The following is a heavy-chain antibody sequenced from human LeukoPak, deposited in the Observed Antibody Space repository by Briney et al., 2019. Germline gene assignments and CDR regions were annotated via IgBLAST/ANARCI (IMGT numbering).Heavy chain of an antibody. J-gene: IGHJ5*02. CDR2: IIPIFGTA. V-gene: IGHV1-69*01. Sequence: SVKVSCKASGGTFSSYAISWVRQAPGQGLEWMGGIIPIFGTANCAQKFQGRVTITADESTSTAYMELSSLRSEDTAVYYCAREVEWKLLSSWFDPWGQGTLVTVSS. CDR3: AREVEWKLLSSWFDP. D-gene: IGHD1-26*01. CDR1: GGTFSSYA.